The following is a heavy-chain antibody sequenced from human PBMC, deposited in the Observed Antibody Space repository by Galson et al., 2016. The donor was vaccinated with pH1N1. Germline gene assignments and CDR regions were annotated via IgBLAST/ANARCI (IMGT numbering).Heavy chain of an antibody. Sequence: FLRLSCAASGFAFNKYGMHWVRQAPGKGLEWVAVISYDGSNKYYADSVKGRFTISRDDSKNMLYLQMNSLRAEDTAVYYCAKVVRGSSWPSFDYWGQGTLVTVSS. J-gene: IGHJ4*02. CDR2: ISYDGSNK. CDR1: GFAFNKYG. D-gene: IGHD6-13*01. CDR3: AKVVRGSSWPSFDY. V-gene: IGHV3-30*18.